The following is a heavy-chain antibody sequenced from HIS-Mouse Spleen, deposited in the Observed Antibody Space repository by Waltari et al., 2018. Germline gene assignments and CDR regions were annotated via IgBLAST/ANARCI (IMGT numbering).Heavy chain of an antibody. CDR1: GGSITSSSHH. J-gene: IGHJ2*01. D-gene: IGHD6-13*01. CDR3: AREIPYSSSWYDWYFDL. V-gene: IGHV4-39*07. CDR2: IYYSGST. Sequence: QLQLQESGPGLVKPSETLTLTCTVSGGSITSSSHHWGWIRQPPGKGLERIGSIYYSGSTYYNPSLKSRVTISVDTSKNQFSLKLSSVTAADTAVYYCAREIPYSSSWYDWYFDLWGRGTLVTVSS.